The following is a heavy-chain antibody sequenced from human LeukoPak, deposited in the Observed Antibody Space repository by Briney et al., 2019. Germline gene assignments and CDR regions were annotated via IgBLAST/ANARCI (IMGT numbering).Heavy chain of an antibody. D-gene: IGHD7-27*01. CDR3: ARVQVTGVNWFDP. CDR1: GGSISSYY. V-gene: IGHV4-59*01. Sequence: PSETLSLTCTVSGGSISSYYWSWIRQPPGKGLEWIGYIYYSGSTNYNPFLKSRVTISVDTSKNQFSLKLSSVTAADTAVYYCARVQVTGVNWFDPWGQGTLVTVSS. J-gene: IGHJ5*02. CDR2: IYYSGST.